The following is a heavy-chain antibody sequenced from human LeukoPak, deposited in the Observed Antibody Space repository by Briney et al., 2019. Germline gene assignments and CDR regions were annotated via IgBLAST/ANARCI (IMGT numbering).Heavy chain of an antibody. Sequence: ASVKVSCKASGYTFTSYGISWVRQAPGQGLEWMGGIIPIFGTANYALKFQGRVTITADESTSTAYMELSSLRSEDTAVYYCARDHFADMDVWGKGTTVTVSS. D-gene: IGHD3-3*02. V-gene: IGHV1-69*13. CDR2: IIPIFGTA. CDR1: GYTFTSYG. J-gene: IGHJ6*03. CDR3: ARDHFADMDV.